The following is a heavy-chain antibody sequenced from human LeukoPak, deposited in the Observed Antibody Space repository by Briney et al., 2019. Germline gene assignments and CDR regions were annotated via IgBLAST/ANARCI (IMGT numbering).Heavy chain of an antibody. CDR1: GFTFGDYA. CDR2: IRSKAYGGTT. D-gene: IGHD5-12*01. V-gene: IGHV3-49*04. Sequence: PGGSLRLSCTASGFTFGDYAMSWVRQAPGKGLEWVGFIRSKAYGGTTEYAASVKGRFTISRDDSKSIAYLQMNSLKTEDTAVYHCTRDLGLPADGGYYYMDVWGKGTTVTVSS. J-gene: IGHJ6*03. CDR3: TRDLGLPADGGYYYMDV.